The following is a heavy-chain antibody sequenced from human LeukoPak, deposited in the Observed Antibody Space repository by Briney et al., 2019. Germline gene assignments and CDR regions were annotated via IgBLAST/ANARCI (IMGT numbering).Heavy chain of an antibody. J-gene: IGHJ5*02. V-gene: IGHV4-4*07. CDR3: ARGPLTMTRGFDP. D-gene: IGHD4-17*01. CDR1: GGSINIYY. Sequence: PSETLSLTCTVSGGSINIYYWSWIRQPAGKRLEWIGRIYTSGSTNYNPSLKTRVTMSVDTSKNQFSLKLSSVTAADTAVYYCARGPLTMTRGFDPWGQGTLVTVSS. CDR2: IYTSGST.